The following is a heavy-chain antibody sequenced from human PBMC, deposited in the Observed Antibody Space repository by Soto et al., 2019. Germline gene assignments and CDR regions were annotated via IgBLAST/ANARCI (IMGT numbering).Heavy chain of an antibody. D-gene: IGHD6-19*01. CDR2: IYHGGST. CDR1: GVSISSSNW. CDR3: ERASIAVADTADFDC. Sequence: PXETLSLTCSVSGVSISSSNWWSWVRQPPGKGLEWIGEIYHGGSTEYNPSLKSRVTISVDKSKNQFSLKLTSVTAADTAMYFCERASIAVADTADFDCWGQGTLVTVYS. V-gene: IGHV4-4*01. J-gene: IGHJ4*02.